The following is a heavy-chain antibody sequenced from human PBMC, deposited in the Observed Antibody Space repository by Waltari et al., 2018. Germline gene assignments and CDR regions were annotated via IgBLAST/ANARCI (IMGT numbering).Heavy chain of an antibody. CDR2: IYYSGST. D-gene: IGHD6-19*01. CDR1: VGSISSNSYY. Sequence: QLQLQESGPGLVKPSETLSLTCSVSVGSISSNSYYWGWIRQSPGKGLEWIGSIYYSGSTYYNPSLKSRVTISVDTSKNQFSLKLMSVTVADTAVYYCARHGVIAVAGSDAFDIWGQGTRVTVSS. J-gene: IGHJ3*02. V-gene: IGHV4-39*01. CDR3: ARHGVIAVAGSDAFDI.